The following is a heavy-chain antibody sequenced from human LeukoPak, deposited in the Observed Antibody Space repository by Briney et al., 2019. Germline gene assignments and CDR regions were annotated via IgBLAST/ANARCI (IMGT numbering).Heavy chain of an antibody. V-gene: IGHV3-7*01. D-gene: IGHD3-16*02. J-gene: IGHJ4*02. Sequence: PGGSLRLSCAASGFTLSRMSWVRQAPGKGLEWVANIKYDGSGKYYADSVKGRFTISRDNAKNSLYLQMNSLRAEDTAVYYCARAYYVWGSYRYTSSVWGQGTLVTVSS. CDR3: ARAYYVWGSYRYTSSV. CDR1: GFTLSR. CDR2: IKYDGSGK.